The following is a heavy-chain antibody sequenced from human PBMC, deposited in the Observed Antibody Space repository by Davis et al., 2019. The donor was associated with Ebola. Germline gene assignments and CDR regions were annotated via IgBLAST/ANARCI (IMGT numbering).Heavy chain of an antibody. V-gene: IGHV3-53*05. CDR2: IYRDERT. D-gene: IGHD3-10*01. Sequence: GGSLRLSCAASGFIVSDKYMSWVRQAPGKGLEWVSVIYRDERTYYADSVKGRFTVSRDNSENMLYLQMSSLRLEDTAVYFCAKDDKFASVGPRGVDHWGQGTQVIVSS. J-gene: IGHJ4*02. CDR3: AKDDKFASVGPRGVDH. CDR1: GFIVSDKY.